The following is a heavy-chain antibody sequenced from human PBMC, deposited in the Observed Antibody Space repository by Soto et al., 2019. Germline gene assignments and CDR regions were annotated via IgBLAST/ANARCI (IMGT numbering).Heavy chain of an antibody. V-gene: IGHV1-69*12. D-gene: IGHD3-22*01. CDR2: TIPMFGTT. CDR1: GGTFNSYA. CDR3: TRCGIRYHSIGYYLGIDGMDV. Sequence: HVQLVQSGAEVKKPESSVRVSCKASGGTFNSYAITWVRQAPGQGLEWMGGTIPMFGTTNYAEKFQGRVTITADESTNTAYTELSSLRSEDTAVYYCTRCGIRYHSIGYYLGIDGMDVWGQGTTVIVSS. J-gene: IGHJ6*02.